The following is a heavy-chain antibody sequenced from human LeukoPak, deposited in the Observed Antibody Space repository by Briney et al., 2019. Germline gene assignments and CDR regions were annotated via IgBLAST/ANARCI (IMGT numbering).Heavy chain of an antibody. Sequence: GESLKISCKGSGYSFTSYWIGWVSQMPGKGLEWMGIIYPGDSDTRYSPSFQGQVTISADKSISTAYLQWSSLKASDTAMYYCARQPYYYGILTGYYTTHFDYWGQGTLVTVSS. CDR3: ARQPYYYGILTGYYTTHFDY. CDR1: GYSFTSYW. D-gene: IGHD3-9*01. CDR2: IYPGDSDT. V-gene: IGHV5-51*01. J-gene: IGHJ4*02.